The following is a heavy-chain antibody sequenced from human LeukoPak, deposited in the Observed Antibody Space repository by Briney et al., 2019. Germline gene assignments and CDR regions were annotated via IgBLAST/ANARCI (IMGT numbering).Heavy chain of an antibody. Sequence: PGGSLRLSCAAAGFTFSKFAMHWVRQAPGKGLEGVAVVSYDGSYKYYADSVKGGFTISRENSKNSLYLQMNSLRAEDTAVYYCARAPGYGAAYYFDYWGQGTLVTVSS. V-gene: IGHV3-30*04. CDR3: ARAPGYGAAYYFDY. D-gene: IGHD1-1*01. CDR2: VSYDGSYK. CDR1: GFTFSKFA. J-gene: IGHJ4*02.